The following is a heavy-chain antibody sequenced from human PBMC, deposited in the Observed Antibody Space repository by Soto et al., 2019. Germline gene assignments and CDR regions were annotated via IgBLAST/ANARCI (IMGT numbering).Heavy chain of an antibody. CDR3: ARGYRQSGYSSSWVFDY. J-gene: IGHJ4*02. D-gene: IGHD6-13*01. Sequence: QVQLRESGPGLVKPSQTLSLTCTVSGGSINSGGYYWNWIRQHPGKGLEWIGYMYYSGSTYYNPFLWIRVIISADPSENRFSLKLSSVTAADTAVYFCARGYRQSGYSSSWVFDYWGQGTLVNVSS. V-gene: IGHV4-31*03. CDR1: GGSINSGGYY. CDR2: MYYSGST.